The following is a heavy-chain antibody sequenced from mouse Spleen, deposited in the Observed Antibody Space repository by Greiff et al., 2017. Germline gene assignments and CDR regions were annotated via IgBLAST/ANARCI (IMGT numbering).Heavy chain of an antibody. CDR1: GFTFNTYA. J-gene: IGHJ3*01. CDR2: IRSKSNNYAT. CDR3: VREDGFAWFAY. D-gene: IGHD2-3*01. V-gene: IGHV10-1*02. Sequence: EVHLVESGGGLVQPKGSLKLSCAASGFTFNTYAMNWVRQAPGKGLEWVARIRSKSNNYATYYADSVKDRFTISRDDSQSMLYLQMNNLKTEDTAMYYCVREDGFAWFAYWGQGTLVTVSA.